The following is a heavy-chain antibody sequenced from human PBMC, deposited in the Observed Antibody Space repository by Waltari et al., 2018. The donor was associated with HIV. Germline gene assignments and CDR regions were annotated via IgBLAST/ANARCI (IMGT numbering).Heavy chain of an antibody. CDR3: ARHALRVGAAYWNFDL. CDR2: SYYTGRA. V-gene: IGHV4-39*01. D-gene: IGHD1-26*01. J-gene: IGHJ2*01. CDR1: GGPVRSSSYF. Sequence: QLQLKESGPGLVKPSETLSLTCTVYGGPVRSSSYFWGWIRQPPGKGLEWVGRSYYTGRAYYNPSLKSRVTISVDTSKNQFSLKVTSVTAADTAVYYCARHALRVGAAYWNFDLWGRGTLVTVSS.